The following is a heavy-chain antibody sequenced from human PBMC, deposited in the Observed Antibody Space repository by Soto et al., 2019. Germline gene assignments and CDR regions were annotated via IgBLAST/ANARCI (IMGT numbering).Heavy chain of an antibody. CDR3: ARDRYSSDYIDY. CDR1: GFTFSSYA. J-gene: IGHJ4*02. V-gene: IGHV3-30-3*01. CDR2: ISYDGSNK. D-gene: IGHD3-22*01. Sequence: GGSLRLSCAASGFTFSSYAMHWVRQAPGKGLEWVAVISYDGSNKYYADSVKGRFTISRDNSKNTLYLQMNSLRAEDTAVYYCARDRYSSDYIDYWGQGTLVTVSS.